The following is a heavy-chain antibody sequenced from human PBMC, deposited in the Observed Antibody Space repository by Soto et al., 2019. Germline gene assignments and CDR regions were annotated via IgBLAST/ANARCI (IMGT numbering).Heavy chain of an antibody. D-gene: IGHD2-2*01. CDR2: INRDGSST. J-gene: IGHJ4*02. CDR3: ATTPISYCSSTSCYRYFDY. CDR1: GFSFSSHW. V-gene: IGHV3-74*01. Sequence: EVQLVEAGGGLVQPGGSLRLSCAASGFSFSSHWMHWIRQAPEKGLVWVSHINRDGSSTAYADSVKGRFTISRDNAKNTLYLQMDSRRADDTAVYYCATTPISYCSSTSCYRYFDYWGRGTLVTVSS.